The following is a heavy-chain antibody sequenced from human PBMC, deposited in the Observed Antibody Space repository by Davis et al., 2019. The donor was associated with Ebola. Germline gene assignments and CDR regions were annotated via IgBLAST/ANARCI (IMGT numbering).Heavy chain of an antibody. V-gene: IGHV3-30*19. D-gene: IGHD3-3*01. CDR3: ARVQNYDFWSGLGY. CDR1: GFDLNTYS. Sequence: GESLKISCDVSGFDLNTYSMNWVRQAPGKGLEWLAVISYDGSNEYYAVSVKGRFIVSRDNSKNTLSLQMNSLRGEDTAVYYWARVQNYDFWSGLGYWGQGVLVTVSS. J-gene: IGHJ4*02. CDR2: ISYDGSNE.